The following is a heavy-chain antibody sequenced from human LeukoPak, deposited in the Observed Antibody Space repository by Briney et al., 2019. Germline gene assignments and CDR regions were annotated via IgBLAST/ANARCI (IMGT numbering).Heavy chain of an antibody. CDR1: GFTFDDYA. J-gene: IGHJ4*02. CDR2: ISGDGGST. D-gene: IGHD6-13*01. Sequence: GGSLRLSCAASGFTFDDYAMHWVRQAPGKGLEWVSLISGDGGSTYYADSVKGRFTISRDNSKNSLYLQMNSLRAEDTAVYYCARAAAGNFDYWGQGTLVTVSS. CDR3: ARAAAGNFDY. V-gene: IGHV3-43*02.